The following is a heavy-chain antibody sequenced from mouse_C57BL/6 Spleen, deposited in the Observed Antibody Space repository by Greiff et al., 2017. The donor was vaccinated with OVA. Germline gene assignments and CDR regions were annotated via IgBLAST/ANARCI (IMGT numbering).Heavy chain of an antibody. CDR3: AIYYYGREDY. Sequence: VQVVESGAELAKPGASVKLSCKASGYTFTSYWMHWVKQRPGQGLEWIGYINPSSGYTKYNQKFKDKATLTADKSSSTAYMQLSSLTYEDSAVYYCAIYYYGREDYWGQGTTLTVSS. D-gene: IGHD1-1*01. J-gene: IGHJ2*01. V-gene: IGHV1-7*01. CDR2: INPSSGYT. CDR1: GYTFTSYW.